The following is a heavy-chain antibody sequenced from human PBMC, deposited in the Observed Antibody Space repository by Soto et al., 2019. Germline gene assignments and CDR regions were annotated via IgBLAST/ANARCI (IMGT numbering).Heavy chain of an antibody. CDR1: GGSISSSTYY. CDR3: ARQSGSGYYTVAY. Sequence: QLQLQESGPGLVKPSETLSLTCTVSGGSISSSTYYWGWIRQPPGQGLEWIGNIYYGGSPYYNPSFTSRVTVSVDPSKNQFSLKLSSVTAADTAVYYCARQSGSGYYTVAYWGQGTLVTVSS. V-gene: IGHV4-39*01. J-gene: IGHJ4*02. CDR2: IYYGGSP. D-gene: IGHD3-22*01.